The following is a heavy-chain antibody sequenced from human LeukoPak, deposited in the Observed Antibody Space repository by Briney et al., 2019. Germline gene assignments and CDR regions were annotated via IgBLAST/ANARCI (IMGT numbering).Heavy chain of an antibody. CDR3: ARDGVTMIVVVIHDAFDI. J-gene: IGHJ3*02. D-gene: IGHD3-22*01. Sequence: SETLSLTCTVSGGSISSSSYYWGWIRQPPGKGLEWIGSIYYSGSTYYNPSLKSRVTISVDTSKNQFSLKLSSVTAADTAVYYCARDGVTMIVVVIHDAFDIWGQGTMVTVSS. V-gene: IGHV4-39*07. CDR2: IYYSGST. CDR1: GGSISSSSYY.